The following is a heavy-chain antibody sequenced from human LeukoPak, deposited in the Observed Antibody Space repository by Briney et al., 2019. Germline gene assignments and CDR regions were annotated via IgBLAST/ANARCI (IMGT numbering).Heavy chain of an antibody. V-gene: IGHV1-18*04. J-gene: IGHJ3*02. Sequence: ASVKVSCKASGYTFTSYGISWVRQAPGQGLEWMGWISAYNGNTNYAQKLQGRVTMTTDTSTSTAYMELRSLRSDDTAVYHCARGGAGYFDPDAFDIWGQGTMVTVSS. CDR2: ISAYNGNT. CDR3: ARGGAGYFDPDAFDI. D-gene: IGHD3-9*01. CDR1: GYTFTSYG.